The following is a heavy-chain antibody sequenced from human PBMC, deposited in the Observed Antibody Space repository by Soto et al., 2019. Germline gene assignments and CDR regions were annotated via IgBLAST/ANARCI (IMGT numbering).Heavy chain of an antibody. CDR2: ISYDGSNK. CDR3: ARDMAVAGSAPLGY. V-gene: IGHV3-30-3*01. J-gene: IGHJ4*02. CDR1: GFTFSSYA. Sequence: ESGGGVVQPGRSLRLSCAASGFTFSSYAMHWVRQAPGKGLEWVAVISYDGSNKYYADSVKGRFTISRDNSKNTLYLQMNSLRAEDTAVYYCARDMAVAGSAPLGYWGQGTLVTVSS. D-gene: IGHD6-19*01.